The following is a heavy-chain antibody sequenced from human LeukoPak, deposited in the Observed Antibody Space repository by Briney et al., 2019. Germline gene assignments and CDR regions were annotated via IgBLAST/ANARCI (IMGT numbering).Heavy chain of an antibody. D-gene: IGHD2-2*01. Sequence: GESLKISCKGSGYNFTGYWISWVRQMPGKGLEWMGIIYPGDFDTRYSPSFQGQVSISVDKSISTAYLQWSSLKASDTAMYYCARRYCSSTTCRGDFDYWGQGTLVTVSS. CDR2: IYPGDFDT. CDR3: ARRYCSSTTCRGDFDY. CDR1: GYNFTGYW. J-gene: IGHJ4*02. V-gene: IGHV5-51*01.